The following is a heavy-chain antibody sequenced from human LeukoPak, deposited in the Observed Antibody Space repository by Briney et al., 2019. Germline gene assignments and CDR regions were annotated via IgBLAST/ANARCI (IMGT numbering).Heavy chain of an antibody. V-gene: IGHV4-39*01. Sequence: SETLSLTCTVSGGSISSSSYYWGWIRQPPGKGLEWIGSICYSGSTYYNPSLKSRVTISVDTSKNQFSLKLGSVTAADTAVYYCARSYQVGHFDYWGQGTLVTVSS. J-gene: IGHJ4*02. CDR1: GGSISSSSYY. CDR3: ARSYQVGHFDY. CDR2: ICYSGST.